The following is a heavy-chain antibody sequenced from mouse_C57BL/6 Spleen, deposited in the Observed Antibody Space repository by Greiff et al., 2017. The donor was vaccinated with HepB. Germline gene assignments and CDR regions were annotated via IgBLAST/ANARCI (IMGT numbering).Heavy chain of an antibody. CDR3: ARYGGSSYWYFDV. D-gene: IGHD1-1*01. Sequence: QVQLQQSGAELAKPGASVKLSCKALGYTLTSYGWNWVKQRPGQGLEWIGYINPSSGYTKYNQKFKDKATLTADKSSSTAYMQLSSLTYEDSAVYYCARYGGSSYWYFDVWGTGTTVTVSS. CDR1: GYTLTSYG. J-gene: IGHJ1*03. CDR2: INPSSGYT. V-gene: IGHV1-7*01.